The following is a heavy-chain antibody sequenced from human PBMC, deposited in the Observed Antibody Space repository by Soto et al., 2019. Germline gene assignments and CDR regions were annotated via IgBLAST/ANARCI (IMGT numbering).Heavy chain of an antibody. CDR2: INHSGST. J-gene: IGHJ6*02. Sequence: QVQRQQWGAGLLKPSETLSLTCAVYGGSFSGYYWSWIRQPPGKGLEWIGEINHSGSTNYNPSLKSRVTISVDTSKNQFSLKLSSVTAADTAVYYCARASSSWYFSYYYYGMDVWGQGTTVTVSS. V-gene: IGHV4-34*01. D-gene: IGHD6-13*01. CDR3: ARASSSWYFSYYYYGMDV. CDR1: GGSFSGYY.